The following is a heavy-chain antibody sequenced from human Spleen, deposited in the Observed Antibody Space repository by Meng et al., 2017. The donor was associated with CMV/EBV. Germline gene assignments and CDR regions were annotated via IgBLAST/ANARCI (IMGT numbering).Heavy chain of an antibody. CDR3: ARVVLEWLTQHSYGMDV. CDR2: IRYDGSNK. D-gene: IGHD3-3*01. J-gene: IGHJ6*02. CDR1: GFTFSSYG. Sequence: GESLKISCAASGFTFSSYGMHWVRQAPGKGLEWVAFIRYDGSNKYYADSVKGRFTISRDNSKNTLDLQMTSLRADDTAVYFCARVVLEWLTQHSYGMDVWGQGTTVTVSS. V-gene: IGHV3-30*02.